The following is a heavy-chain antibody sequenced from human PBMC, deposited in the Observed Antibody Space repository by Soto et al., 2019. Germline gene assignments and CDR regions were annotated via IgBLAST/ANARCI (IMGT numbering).Heavy chain of an antibody. Sequence: PGGSLRLSCAVPGGIFHGYGMHWVRQAPGKGLEWVSAISGGGGSTNYAESVKGRFSISRENSKNTLYLQMNSLRAEDTAVYYCARDLYSNYNYYYGMDVWGQGTTVTVSS. CDR2: ISGGGGST. CDR1: GGIFHGYG. V-gene: IGHV3-23*01. J-gene: IGHJ6*02. D-gene: IGHD4-4*01. CDR3: ARDLYSNYNYYYGMDV.